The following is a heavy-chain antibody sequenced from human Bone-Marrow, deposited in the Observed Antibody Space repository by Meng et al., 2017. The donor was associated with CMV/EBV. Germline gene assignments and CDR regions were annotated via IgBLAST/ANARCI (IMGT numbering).Heavy chain of an antibody. Sequence: SETLSLTCAVYGGSFSGYYWSWILQPPGKGLEWIGEINHSGSTNYNPSLKSRVTISVDTSKNQFSLKLSSVTAADTAVYYCAREIRADSTYYYYYYGMDVWGQGTTVTVSS. CDR1: GGSFSGYY. CDR3: AREIRADSTYYYYYYGMDV. V-gene: IGHV4-34*01. J-gene: IGHJ6*02. D-gene: IGHD6-13*01. CDR2: INHSGST.